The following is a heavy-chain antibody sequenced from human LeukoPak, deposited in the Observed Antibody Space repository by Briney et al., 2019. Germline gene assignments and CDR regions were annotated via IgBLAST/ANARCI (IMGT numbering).Heavy chain of an antibody. Sequence: SETLSLTCTVSGGSISSYYWSWIRQPAGKGLEWIGRIYTSGSTNYSPSLKSRVTMSVDTSKNQFSLKLSSVTAADTAVYYCARDCSSTSCRHLDYWGQGTLVTVSS. V-gene: IGHV4-4*07. CDR3: ARDCSSTSCRHLDY. D-gene: IGHD2-2*01. CDR2: IYTSGST. J-gene: IGHJ4*02. CDR1: GGSISSYY.